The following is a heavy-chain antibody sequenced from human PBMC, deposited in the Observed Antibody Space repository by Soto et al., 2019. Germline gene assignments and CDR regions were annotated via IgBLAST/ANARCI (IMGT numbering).Heavy chain of an antibody. D-gene: IGHD1-26*01. Sequence: GESLKISCKGSGYSFVSYWIGWVRQMPGKGLEWMGIIYPGDSDTRYSPSFQGQVTISADKSITTAYLQWSSLKASDTAMYYCARRDGSYSSVNWFDPWGQGTLVTVSS. CDR2: IYPGDSDT. CDR3: ARRDGSYSSVNWFDP. V-gene: IGHV5-51*01. CDR1: GYSFVSYW. J-gene: IGHJ5*02.